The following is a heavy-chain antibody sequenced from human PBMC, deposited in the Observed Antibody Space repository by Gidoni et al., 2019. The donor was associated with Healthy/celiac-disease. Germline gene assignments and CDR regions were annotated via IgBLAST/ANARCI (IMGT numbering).Heavy chain of an antibody. Sequence: EVQLVESGGGLIQPGGSLRLSCAASGCTVSSNYMSWVRQAPGKGLEWVSVIYSGGSTYYAGYVKGRFTISRDNSKNTLYLQMNSLRAEDTAVYYCARAYDSSGDFDYWGQGTLVTVSS. J-gene: IGHJ4*02. CDR2: IYSGGST. CDR3: ARAYDSSGDFDY. D-gene: IGHD3-22*01. V-gene: IGHV3-53*01. CDR1: GCTVSSNY.